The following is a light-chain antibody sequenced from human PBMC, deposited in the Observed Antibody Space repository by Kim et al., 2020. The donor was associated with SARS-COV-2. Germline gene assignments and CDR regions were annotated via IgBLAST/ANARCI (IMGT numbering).Light chain of an antibody. J-gene: IGLJ2*01. CDR3: NSRDSNDNVL. CDR1: SLRSYY. CDR2: GKN. Sequence: SSELTQDPAVSVALGQTVRITCQGGSLRSYYATWFQQKPGQAPILVIYGKNNRPSGIPDRFSGSSSGNTASLTITGTQTGDEADYYCNSRDSNDNVLFGGGTKLTGL. V-gene: IGLV3-19*01.